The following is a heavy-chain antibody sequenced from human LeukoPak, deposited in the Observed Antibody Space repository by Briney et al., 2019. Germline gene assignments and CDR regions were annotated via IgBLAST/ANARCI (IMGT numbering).Heavy chain of an antibody. Sequence: GSLRLSCAASGFTFSSYAMSWVRQAPGKGLEWIGSIYYSGSTYYNPSLKSRVTISVDTSKNQFSLKLSSVTAADTAVYYCARHFGGYSYGYNYWGQGTLVTVSS. V-gene: IGHV4-39*01. J-gene: IGHJ4*02. CDR2: IYYSGST. CDR1: GFTFSSYA. CDR3: ARHFGGYSYGYNY. D-gene: IGHD5-18*01.